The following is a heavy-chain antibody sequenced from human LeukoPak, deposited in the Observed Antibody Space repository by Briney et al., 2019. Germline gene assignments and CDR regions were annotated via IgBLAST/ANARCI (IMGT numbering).Heavy chain of an antibody. CDR3: ARGGTSCCYFDY. Sequence: GGSLRLSCAASGFTFSSYSMNWVRQAPGKGLEWVSSISSSSSYIYYADSVKGRFTISRDNAKNSLYLQTNSLRAEDTAAYYCARGGTSCCYFDYWGQGTLVTVSS. D-gene: IGHD2-2*01. CDR1: GFTFSSYS. V-gene: IGHV3-21*01. CDR2: ISSSSSYI. J-gene: IGHJ4*02.